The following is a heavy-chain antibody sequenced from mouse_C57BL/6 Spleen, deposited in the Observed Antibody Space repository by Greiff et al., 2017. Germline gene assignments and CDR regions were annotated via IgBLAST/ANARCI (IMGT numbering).Heavy chain of an antibody. CDR3: AKNDYDYDVGYFDV. J-gene: IGHJ1*03. CDR2: IWRGGST. CDR1: GFSLTSYG. V-gene: IGHV2-5*01. D-gene: IGHD2-4*01. Sequence: QVQLKESGPGLVQPSQSLSITCTVSGFSLTSYGVHWVRQSPGKGLEWLGVIWRGGSTDYNAAFMSRLSITKDNSKSQVFFKMNSLQADDTAIYYCAKNDYDYDVGYFDVWGTGTTVTVSS.